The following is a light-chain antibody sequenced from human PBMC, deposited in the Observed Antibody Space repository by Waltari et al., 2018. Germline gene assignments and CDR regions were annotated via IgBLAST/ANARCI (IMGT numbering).Light chain of an antibody. CDR2: LNSDGSY. CDR3: QTWGTGIFWT. V-gene: IGLV4-69*02. J-gene: IGLJ2*01. Sequence: QPGKGPRFLMTLNSDGSYIQGDWIPDRFSGSSSGAERYLIISSLQFEDEADYYCQTWGTGIFWTFGGGTKLTVL.